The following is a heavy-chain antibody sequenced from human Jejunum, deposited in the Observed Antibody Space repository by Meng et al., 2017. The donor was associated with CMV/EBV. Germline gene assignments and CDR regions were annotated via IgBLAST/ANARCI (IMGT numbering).Heavy chain of an antibody. CDR2: INHSGIA. D-gene: IGHD2-2*01. CDR1: GGSLSSSAYC. J-gene: IGHJ4*02. Sequence: LTCSVYGGSLSSSAYCWSWIRQPPGKGLEWIGEINHSGIANYIPSLKSRVTMSMDTPKNQFSLKLRSVTAADTAIYFCARMPSNTIDYWGQGSLVTVSS. CDR3: ARMPSNTIDY. V-gene: IGHV4-34*01.